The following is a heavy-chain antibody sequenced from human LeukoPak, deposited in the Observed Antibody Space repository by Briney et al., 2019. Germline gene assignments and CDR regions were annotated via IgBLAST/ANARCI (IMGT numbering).Heavy chain of an antibody. J-gene: IGHJ1*01. CDR2: IYTSGST. D-gene: IGHD2-15*01. V-gene: IGHV4-4*07. CDR1: GGSISSYY. Sequence: TSETLSLTCTVSGGSISSYYWSWIRQPAGKGLEWIGRIYTSGSTNYNPSLKSRVTISVDKSKNQFSLKLSSVTAADTAVYYCASCSALSTSAAEYFQHWGQGTLVTVSS. CDR3: ASCSALSTSAAEYFQH.